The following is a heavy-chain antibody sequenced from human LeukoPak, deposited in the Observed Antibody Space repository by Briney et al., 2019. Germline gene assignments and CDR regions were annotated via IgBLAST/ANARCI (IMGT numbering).Heavy chain of an antibody. V-gene: IGHV1-8*01. CDR2: MNPNSGNT. CDR1: GYTFTSYD. Sequence: ASVKVSCKASGYTFTSYDINWVRQATGQGLEWMGWMNPNSGNTGYAQKCQCRVTMTRNTSISTAYMELSRGTSDDTAVYYCAVFDSSGYYWADYWGQGTLVTVSS. CDR3: AVFDSSGYYWADY. J-gene: IGHJ4*02. D-gene: IGHD3-22*01.